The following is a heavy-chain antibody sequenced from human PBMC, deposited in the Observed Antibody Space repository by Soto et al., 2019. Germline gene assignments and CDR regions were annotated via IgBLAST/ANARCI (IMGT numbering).Heavy chain of an antibody. CDR1: GFSFSTYS. V-gene: IGHV3-48*02. J-gene: IGHJ4*02. CDR3: ARDQYYYDSSGYSPFDY. CDR2: IGSSSTTI. Sequence: EVQLEESGGGFVQPGGSLRLSCAASGFSFSTYSMNWDRQAPGKGLEWVSYIGSSSTTIYYADSVKGRFTISRDNAKNSLYLQMNSLRDEDTAVYYCARDQYYYDSSGYSPFDYWGQGTLVTVSS. D-gene: IGHD3-22*01.